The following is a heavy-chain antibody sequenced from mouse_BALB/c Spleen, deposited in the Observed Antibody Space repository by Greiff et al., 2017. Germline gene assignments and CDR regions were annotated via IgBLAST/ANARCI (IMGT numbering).Heavy chain of an antibody. V-gene: IGHV3-8*02. CDR2: ISYSGST. Sequence: EVQLVESGPSLVKPSQTLSLTCSVTGDSITSGYWNWIRKFPGNKLEYMGYISYSGSTYYNPSLKSRISITRDTSKNQYYLQLNSVTTEDTATYYCARGGDSPGAMDYWGQGTSVTVSS. CDR1: GDSITSGY. CDR3: ARGGDSPGAMDY. D-gene: IGHD3-3*01. J-gene: IGHJ4*01.